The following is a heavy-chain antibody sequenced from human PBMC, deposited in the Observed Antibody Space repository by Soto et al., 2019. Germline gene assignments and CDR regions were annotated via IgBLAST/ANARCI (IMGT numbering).Heavy chain of an antibody. CDR2: ITGSGDYT. CDR1: GFTFSIYN. Sequence: EVQLLESGGGLVQPGGSLRLSCVASGFTFSIYNMNWVRQAPGQGLEWVSVITGSGDYTNYADSVKGRFTISRDNSKNTLYLQMNSLRAEDTAVYFCARRITSYFDYCGQGTLVTVSS. CDR3: ARRITSYFDY. D-gene: IGHD1-20*01. V-gene: IGHV3-23*01. J-gene: IGHJ4*02.